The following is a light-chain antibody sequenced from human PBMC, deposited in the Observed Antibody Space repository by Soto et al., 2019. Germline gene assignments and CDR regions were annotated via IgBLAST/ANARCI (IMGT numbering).Light chain of an antibody. CDR2: XAX. J-gene: IGKJ5*01. V-gene: IGKV3-11*01. CDR1: HSFRCL. CDR3: QQRHMWPIT. Sequence: EIVLTRSPGALSLSPGERATLSCRASHSFRCLLACYEQKPGHXXXXXXXXAXXXSXXIPPRFSGSGSGTDFTLTISSLEPEDSAVYYCQQRHMWPITFGQGTRLEIK.